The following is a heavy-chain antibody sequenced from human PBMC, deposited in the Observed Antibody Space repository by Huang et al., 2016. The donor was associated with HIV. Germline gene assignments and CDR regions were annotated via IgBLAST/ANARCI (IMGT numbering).Heavy chain of an antibody. Sequence: EVQLVESGGGLVQPGGSLRLSCAASGFTFSSYWMHWVRQVPGKGLGWVSRINSDGSSSGYADSVKGRFTISRDNAKNTVNLQMNSLRVEDTGVYYCVRDPRIQSWLNYFDYWGQGTLVSVSS. CDR3: VRDPRIQSWLNYFDY. CDR1: GFTFSSYW. V-gene: IGHV3-74*01. CDR2: INSDGSSS. J-gene: IGHJ4*02. D-gene: IGHD3-22*01.